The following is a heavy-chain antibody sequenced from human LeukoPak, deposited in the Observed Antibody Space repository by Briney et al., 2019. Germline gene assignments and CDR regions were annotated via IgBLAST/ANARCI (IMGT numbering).Heavy chain of an antibody. CDR3: ARGVLRLDY. Sequence: PSETLSLTCAVYGGSFSGYYWSWIRQPPGKGLEWIGEINHSGITNYNPSLKSRVTISVDTSKNQFSLKLSSVTAADTAVYYCARGVLRLDYWGQGTLVTVSS. V-gene: IGHV4-34*01. D-gene: IGHD3-3*01. J-gene: IGHJ4*02. CDR2: INHSGIT. CDR1: GGSFSGYY.